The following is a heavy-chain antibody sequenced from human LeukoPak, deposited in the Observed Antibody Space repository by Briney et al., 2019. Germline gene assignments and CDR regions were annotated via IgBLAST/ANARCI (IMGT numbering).Heavy chain of an antibody. CDR1: GFTFSSYA. V-gene: IGHV3-23*01. CDR3: AKRVSGTTSY. CDR2: ISGSGATT. D-gene: IGHD1-1*01. J-gene: IGHJ4*02. Sequence: GGSLRLSCAASGFTFSSYAMSWVRQAPGKGLEWVSAISGSGATTYYANSVKGRFTISRDNSKNTLYLHMNSLRAEDTAVYYCAKRVSGTTSYWGQGTLVTVSS.